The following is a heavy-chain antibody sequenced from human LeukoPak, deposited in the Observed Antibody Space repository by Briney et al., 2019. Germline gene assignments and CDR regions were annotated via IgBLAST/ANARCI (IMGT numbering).Heavy chain of an antibody. CDR3: ARGYCSGGDCYEFDY. D-gene: IGHD2-15*01. CDR1: GYTFTGYY. Sequence: GASVKVSCKASGYTFTGYYMHWVRQAPGQGLEWMGWINPNSGGTNSAQKFQCRVTMTRDTSISTAYMELSRLRSDDTAVYYCARGYCSGGDCYEFDYWGQGTLVTVSS. V-gene: IGHV1-2*02. CDR2: INPNSGGT. J-gene: IGHJ4*02.